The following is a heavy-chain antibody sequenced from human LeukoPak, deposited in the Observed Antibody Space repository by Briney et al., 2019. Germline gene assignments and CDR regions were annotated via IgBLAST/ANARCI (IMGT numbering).Heavy chain of an antibody. J-gene: IGHJ6*03. CDR1: GFTFSSYE. V-gene: IGHV3-48*03. D-gene: IGHD3-22*01. CDR3: ARSITMIVVVMAPYYYYMDV. Sequence: GGSLRLSCAASGFTFSSYEMNWVRQAPGKGLEWVSYISSSGITIYYADSVKGRFTISRDNAKNSLYLQMNSLRAEDTAVYYCARSITMIVVVMAPYYYYMDVWGKGTTVTVSS. CDR2: ISSSGITI.